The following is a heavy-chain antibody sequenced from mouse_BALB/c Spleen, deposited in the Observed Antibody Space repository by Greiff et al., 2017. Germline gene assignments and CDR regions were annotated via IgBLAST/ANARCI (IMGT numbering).Heavy chain of an antibody. J-gene: IGHJ4*01. D-gene: IGHD1-1*01. CDR1: GFTFSDYY. Sequence: EEKLVESGGGLVKPGGSLKLSCAASGFTFSDYYMYWVRQTPEKRLEWVATISDGGSYTYYPDSVKGRFTISRDNAKNNLYLQMSSLKSEDTAMYYCARDKTTVVATDAMDYWGQGTSVTVSS. V-gene: IGHV5-4*02. CDR3: ARDKTTVVATDAMDY. CDR2: ISDGGSYT.